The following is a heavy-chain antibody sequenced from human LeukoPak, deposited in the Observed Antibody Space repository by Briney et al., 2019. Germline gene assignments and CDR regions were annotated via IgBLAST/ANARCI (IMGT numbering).Heavy chain of an antibody. J-gene: IGHJ4*02. CDR1: GFTFNNFA. Sequence: GGSLRLSCAASGFTFNNFAMIGVRQAPGKGLEWVSAISGSGGSTYYADSVKGRFTISRDNSKNTLYLQMNSLRAEDTAVYYCAKDVDIVATIPYWGQGTLVTVSS. CDR3: AKDVDIVATIPY. D-gene: IGHD5-12*01. CDR2: ISGSGGST. V-gene: IGHV3-23*01.